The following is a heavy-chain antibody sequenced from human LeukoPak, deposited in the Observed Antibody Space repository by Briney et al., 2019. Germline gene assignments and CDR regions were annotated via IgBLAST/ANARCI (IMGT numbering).Heavy chain of an antibody. Sequence: GGSLRLSCAASGFTFSNYAMSWVRQAPGKGLEWVSIISDSGGSTYHADSVKGRFTISRDNSKNTVYLQMNSLRAEDTAVYYCAKNGGFRLISYFDYWGQGTLVTVSS. CDR1: GFTFSNYA. V-gene: IGHV3-23*01. D-gene: IGHD3-10*01. CDR2: ISDSGGST. CDR3: AKNGGFRLISYFDY. J-gene: IGHJ4*02.